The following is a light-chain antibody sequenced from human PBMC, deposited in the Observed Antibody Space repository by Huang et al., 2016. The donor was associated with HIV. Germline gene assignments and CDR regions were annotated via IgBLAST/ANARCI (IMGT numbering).Light chain of an antibody. CDR2: GAS. Sequence: DIQMTQSPSSLSASVGDRVTITCRASQSISSYLSWYQQKPGKAPKLLIYGASILQSGVPSRFSGSGSRTDFTLTISSVQPEDLATYYCQQSYNTPWTCGQGTKVEIK. V-gene: IGKV1-39*01. CDR1: QSISSY. J-gene: IGKJ1*01. CDR3: QQSYNTPWT.